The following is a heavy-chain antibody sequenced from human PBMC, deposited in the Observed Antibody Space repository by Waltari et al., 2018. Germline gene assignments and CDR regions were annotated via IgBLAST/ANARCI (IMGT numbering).Heavy chain of an antibody. J-gene: IGHJ6*03. V-gene: IGHV3-21*01. CDR2: ISSSSSYI. Sequence: EVQLVESGGGLVKPGGSLRLSCAASGFTFSSYSMNWVRQAPGKGLEWVSSISSSSSYIYYADSVKGRFTISRDNAKNSLYLQMNSLRAEDTAVYYCARYQVDIVATTDYYYYYMDVWGKGTTVTVSS. CDR3: ARYQVDIVATTDYYYYYMDV. CDR1: GFTFSSYS. D-gene: IGHD5-12*01.